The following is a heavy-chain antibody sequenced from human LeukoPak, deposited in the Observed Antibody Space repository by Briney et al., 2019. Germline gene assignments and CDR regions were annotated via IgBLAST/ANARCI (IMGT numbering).Heavy chain of an antibody. J-gene: IGHJ5*02. V-gene: IGHV3-23*01. D-gene: IGHD3-3*01. CDR1: GFTFSSYA. Sequence: SLRLSCAASGFTFSSYAMSWVRQAPGKRLEWVSSINGNGGTILYADSVKGRFTISRDNSKNTLYLQMNSLRAEDTAVYYCAKDPRITIFGVVTEDYNWFDPWGQGTLVTVSS. CDR3: AKDPRITIFGVVTEDYNWFDP. CDR2: INGNGGTI.